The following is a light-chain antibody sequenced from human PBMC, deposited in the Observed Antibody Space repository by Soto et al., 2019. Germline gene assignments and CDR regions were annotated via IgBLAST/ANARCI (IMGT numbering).Light chain of an antibody. J-gene: IGKJ5*01. CDR3: QQYGSSSIT. CDR1: QSVSSY. Sequence: EIVLAESPATLSLSPGEGATLSCRASQSVSSYLAWYQQKPGQAPRLLIYGASSRATGIPDRFSGSGSGTDFTLTISRLEPEDFAVYYCQQYGSSSITFGQGTRLEI. V-gene: IGKV3-20*01. CDR2: GAS.